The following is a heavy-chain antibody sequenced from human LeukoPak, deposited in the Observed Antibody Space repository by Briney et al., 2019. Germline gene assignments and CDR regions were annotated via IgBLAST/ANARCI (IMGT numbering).Heavy chain of an antibody. J-gene: IGHJ5*02. Sequence: KPGGSLRLSCAASGFTFSSYAMHWVRQAPGKGLEWVAVISYDGSNKYYADSVKGRFTISRDNSKNTLYLQMNSLRAEDTAVYYCAGDSYDFWSGYYSYNWFDPWGQGTLVTVSS. CDR2: ISYDGSNK. D-gene: IGHD3-3*01. V-gene: IGHV3-30-3*01. CDR1: GFTFSSYA. CDR3: AGDSYDFWSGYYSYNWFDP.